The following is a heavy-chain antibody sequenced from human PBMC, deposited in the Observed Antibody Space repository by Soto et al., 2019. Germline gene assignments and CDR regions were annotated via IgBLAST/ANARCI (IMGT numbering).Heavy chain of an antibody. CDR2: IYYSGST. CDR3: ARVGGFGELYYYGMDV. CDR1: GGSISSYY. V-gene: IGHV4-59*01. D-gene: IGHD3-10*01. J-gene: IGHJ6*02. Sequence: QVQLQESGPGLVKPSETLSLTCTVSGGSISSYYWSWIRQPPGKGLEWIGYIYYSGSTNYNPSLKSRVTISVDTSKNQFSLKLSSVTAADTAVYYCARVGGFGELYYYGMDVWGQGTTVTVSS.